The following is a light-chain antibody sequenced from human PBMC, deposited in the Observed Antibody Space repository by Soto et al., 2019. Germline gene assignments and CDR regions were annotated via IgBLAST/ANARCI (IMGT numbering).Light chain of an antibody. J-gene: IGLJ1*01. CDR3: SSYTTSITILYV. V-gene: IGLV2-14*01. CDR2: EVS. CDR1: SSDVGGYNS. Sequence: QSALTQPACVSGSPGQSITISCTGTSSDVGGYNSVSWYQQHPGKAPKLMIYEVSNRPSGVSNRFSGSKSGNTASLTISGLQAEAEADYYCSSYTTSITILYVFGTGTKVTVL.